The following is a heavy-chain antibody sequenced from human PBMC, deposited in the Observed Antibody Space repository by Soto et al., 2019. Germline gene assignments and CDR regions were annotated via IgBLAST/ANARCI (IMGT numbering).Heavy chain of an antibody. CDR3: ARGLVVPAANRSPRYYYYGMDV. V-gene: IGHV1-69*01. CDR1: GGTFSSYA. CDR2: IIPIFGTA. D-gene: IGHD2-2*01. Sequence: QVQLVQSGAEVKKPGSSVKVSCKVSGGTFSSYAISWVRQAPGQGLEWMGGIIPIFGTANYAQKFQGRVTITADESTSTAYMELSSLRSEDTAVYYCARGLVVPAANRSPRYYYYGMDVWGQGTTVTVSS. J-gene: IGHJ6*02.